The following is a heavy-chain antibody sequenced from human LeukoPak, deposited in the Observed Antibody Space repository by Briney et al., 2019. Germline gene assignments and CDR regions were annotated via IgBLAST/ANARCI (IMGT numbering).Heavy chain of an antibody. Sequence: GGSLRLSCAASGFTFSSYWMSWVRQAPGKGLEWVANIHQGGSRKYYADSVKGRFAISRDNAKNSVFLQMNSLRAEDTAVYYCERCNGSSSGDYWGQGTLVTVSS. D-gene: IGHD6-6*01. CDR3: ERCNGSSSGDY. CDR1: GFTFSSYW. V-gene: IGHV3-7*05. J-gene: IGHJ4*02. CDR2: IHQGGSRK.